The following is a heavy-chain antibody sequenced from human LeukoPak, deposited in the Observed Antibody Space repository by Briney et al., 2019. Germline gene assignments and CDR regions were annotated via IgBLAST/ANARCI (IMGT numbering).Heavy chain of an antibody. Sequence: SETLSLTCAVSGYSISSGYYWGWLRQPPGKGLDWIGNVYHSGSTYKNPSLKSRVSISLDTSNNQFSLKLTSVTPADTAIYYCARLSGAPVRHPIYHFDYWGQGTLVTVSS. CDR1: GYSISSGYY. J-gene: IGHJ4*02. CDR2: VYHSGST. CDR3: ARLSGAPVRHPIYHFDY. V-gene: IGHV4-38-2*01. D-gene: IGHD1-26*01.